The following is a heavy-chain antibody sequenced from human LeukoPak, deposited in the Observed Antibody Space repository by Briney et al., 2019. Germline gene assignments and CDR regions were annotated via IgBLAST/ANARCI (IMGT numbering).Heavy chain of an antibody. CDR1: GYTFTSYG. CDR2: ISAYNGNT. D-gene: IGHD3-3*01. V-gene: IGHV1-18*01. CDR3: ARDPPYYDFWSLYYGMDV. Sequence: ASVKVSCKASGYTFTSYGISWVRQAPGQGLEWMGWISAYNGNTNYAQKLQGRVTMTTDTSTSTAYMELRSLRSDDTAVYYCARDPPYYDFWSLYYGMDVWGQWTTVTVSS. J-gene: IGHJ6*02.